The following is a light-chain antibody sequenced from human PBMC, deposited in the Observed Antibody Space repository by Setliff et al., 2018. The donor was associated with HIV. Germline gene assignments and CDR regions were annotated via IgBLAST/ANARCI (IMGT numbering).Light chain of an antibody. V-gene: IGLV2-14*01. CDR2: EVR. Sequence: QSVLPQPASVSGSPGQSITISCTGTSSDVGGYSYVSWYQQHPGKAPKLIIYEVRNRPSGVSNRFSGSKFGNTASLTISGLQAEDEADYYCSSYAITNTLPFGTGTKVTVL. CDR1: SSDVGGYSY. CDR3: SSYAITNTLP. J-gene: IGLJ1*01.